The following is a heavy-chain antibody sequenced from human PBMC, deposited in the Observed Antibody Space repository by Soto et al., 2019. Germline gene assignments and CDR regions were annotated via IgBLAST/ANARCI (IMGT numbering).Heavy chain of an antibody. Sequence: QVQLVESGGGVVQPGGSLRLSCAASGFIFSGYAMHWVRQAPGKGLEWVAVISYDGNTQYYADSVKGRFTVSRDNSNNMLYVQMNNLRDEDTAMYYCAKETNAYEINFWGQGTLVTVSS. D-gene: IGHD3-9*01. J-gene: IGHJ4*02. CDR2: ISYDGNTQ. V-gene: IGHV3-30-3*01. CDR1: GFIFSGYA. CDR3: AKETNAYEINF.